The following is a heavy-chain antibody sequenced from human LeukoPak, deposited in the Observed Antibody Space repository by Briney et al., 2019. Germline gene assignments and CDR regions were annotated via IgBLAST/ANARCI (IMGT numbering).Heavy chain of an antibody. D-gene: IGHD2-15*01. J-gene: IGHJ5*02. CDR2: IYTSGST. CDR3: ARVLIESGYCSGGSCYWANNWFDP. Sequence: SETLSLTCTVSGGSISSYYWSWIRQPAGKGLEWIGRIYTSGSTNYNPSLKSRVTMSVDTSKNQFSLKLSSVTAADTAVYYCARVLIESGYCSGGSCYWANNWFDPWGQGTLLTVSS. CDR1: GGSISSYY. V-gene: IGHV4-4*07.